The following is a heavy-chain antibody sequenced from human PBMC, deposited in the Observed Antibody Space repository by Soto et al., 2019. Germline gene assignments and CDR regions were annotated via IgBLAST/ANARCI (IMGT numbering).Heavy chain of an antibody. CDR1: GGSISSYY. CDR2: IYYSGST. J-gene: IGHJ4*02. CDR3: ERVGAPDYDILTGYYLGYYFDY. Sequence: TSETLSLTCTVSGGSISSYYWSWIRQPPGKGLEWIGYIYYSGSTNYNPSLKSRVTISVDTSKNQFSLKLSSVTAADTAVYYCERVGAPDYDILTGYYLGYYFDYWGQGTLVTVSS. V-gene: IGHV4-59*01. D-gene: IGHD3-9*01.